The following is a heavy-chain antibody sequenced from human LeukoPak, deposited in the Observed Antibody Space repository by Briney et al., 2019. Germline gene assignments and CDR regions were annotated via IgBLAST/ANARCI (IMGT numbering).Heavy chain of an antibody. CDR2: ISFEGYSQ. Sequence: GGSLRLSCAASVYTLNNYGGHWVRHAPGKGLEWVALISFEGYSQGYTDSVKGRFNISRDNSRNTLYLQMTRVRARDTGVYCCARDLGSALDAWGQGTLVTVSS. D-gene: IGHD6-19*01. CDR3: ARDLGSALDA. J-gene: IGHJ5*02. CDR1: VYTLNNYG. V-gene: IGHV3-30*03.